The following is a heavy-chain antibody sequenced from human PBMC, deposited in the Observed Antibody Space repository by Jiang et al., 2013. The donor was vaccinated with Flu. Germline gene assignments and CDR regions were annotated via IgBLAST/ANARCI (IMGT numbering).Heavy chain of an antibody. Sequence: QTLSLTCAISGDSVSSNTCCLELDQAFPSRGLEWLGRTYYRSKWYNDYAVSVKSRITINPDTSKNQFSLQLNFVTPEDTAVYYCARISYAQQPIWGQGTLVTVSS. CDR2: TYYRSKWYN. D-gene: IGHD3-16*01. J-gene: IGHJ4*02. CDR1: GDSVSSNTCC. CDR3: ARISYAQQPI. V-gene: IGHV6-1*01.